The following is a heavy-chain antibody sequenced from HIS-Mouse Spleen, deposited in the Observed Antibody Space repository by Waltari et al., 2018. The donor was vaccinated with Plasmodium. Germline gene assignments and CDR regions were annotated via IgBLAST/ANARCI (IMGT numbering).Heavy chain of an antibody. CDR3: AKDRRSSSWYVDY. D-gene: IGHD6-13*01. J-gene: IGHJ4*02. CDR1: GLPFISSG. CDR2: ISYDGSNK. V-gene: IGHV3-30*18. Sequence: QVQLVESGGGVVQPGRSLRLSCAASGLPFISSGMHWVRQAPGKGLEWVAVISYDGSNKYYADSVKGRFTISRDNSKNTLYLQMNSLRAEDTAVYYCAKDRRSSSWYVDYWGQGTLVTVSS.